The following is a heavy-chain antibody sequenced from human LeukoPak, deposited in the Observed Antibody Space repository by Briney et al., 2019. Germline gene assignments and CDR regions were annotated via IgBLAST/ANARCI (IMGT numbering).Heavy chain of an antibody. J-gene: IGHJ4*02. V-gene: IGHV3-23*01. CDR3: AKEMYYYESSGYCDY. D-gene: IGHD3-22*01. Sequence: SGGSLRLSRAASGFTFSSYAMSWVRQAPGKGLEWVSVISGSGGSTYYADSVKGRFTISRDNSKNTLYLQMSSLRAEDTAVYYCAKEMYYYESSGYCDYWGQGTLVTVSS. CDR1: GFTFSSYA. CDR2: ISGSGGST.